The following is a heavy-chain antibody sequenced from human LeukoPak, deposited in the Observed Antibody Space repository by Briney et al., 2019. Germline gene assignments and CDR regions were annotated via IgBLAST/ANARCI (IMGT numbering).Heavy chain of an antibody. V-gene: IGHV3-73*01. J-gene: IGHJ4*02. D-gene: IGHD1-1*01. Sequence: PGGSLRLSCAASGFTFSGSPMLWVRQASGKGREWVGRIRSKTNSYATSYAASVKGRFALSRDDSKNTAYLQMNSLKTEDTAVYYCTRYNVGFESWGQGTLVTVSS. CDR1: GFTFSGSP. CDR2: IRSKTNSYAT. CDR3: TRYNVGFES.